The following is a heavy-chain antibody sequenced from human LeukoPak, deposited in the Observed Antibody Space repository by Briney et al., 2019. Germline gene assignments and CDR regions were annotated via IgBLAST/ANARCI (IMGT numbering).Heavy chain of an antibody. CDR3: ARSTGGTVTTSFGY. J-gene: IGHJ4*02. D-gene: IGHD4-17*01. Sequence: ASVKVSCKASGYTFTGYYMHWVRQAPGQGLEWMGWINPNSGGTNYAQKFQGRVTMTRDTSISTAYMELSRLRSDDTAVYYCARSTGGTVTTSFGYWGQGTLVTVSS. V-gene: IGHV1-2*02. CDR1: GYTFTGYY. CDR2: INPNSGGT.